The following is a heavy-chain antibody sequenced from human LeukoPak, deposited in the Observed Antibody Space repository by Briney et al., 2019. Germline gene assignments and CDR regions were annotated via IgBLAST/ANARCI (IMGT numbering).Heavy chain of an antibody. CDR2: IYSAGSI. V-gene: IGHV3-53*01. Sequence: GGSLRLSCTVSGFTVSSNSMSWVRQAPGKGLEWVSFIYSAGSIYYSDSVKGRFTISIDNSKNTLYLQMNSLRAEDTAVYYCAKDFAYSSSWYLGYYFDYWGQGTLVTVSS. D-gene: IGHD6-13*01. CDR1: GFTVSSNS. CDR3: AKDFAYSSSWYLGYYFDY. J-gene: IGHJ4*02.